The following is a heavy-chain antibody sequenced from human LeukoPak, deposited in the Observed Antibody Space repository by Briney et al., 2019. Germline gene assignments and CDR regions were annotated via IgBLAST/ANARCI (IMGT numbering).Heavy chain of an antibody. J-gene: IGHJ3*02. CDR3: AKHGYNSGVYDAFDI. D-gene: IGHD6-19*01. CDR1: GFTFSIYA. CDR2: IRDSGDNR. Sequence: PGGSLRLSCAASGFTFSIYAMSWVRPAPGKGLEWVSVIRDSGDNRYYADAVKGRFTISRDNSKKTLHLQMNSLRAEDTAVYYCAKHGYNSGVYDAFDIWGQGTRVTVSS. V-gene: IGHV3-23*01.